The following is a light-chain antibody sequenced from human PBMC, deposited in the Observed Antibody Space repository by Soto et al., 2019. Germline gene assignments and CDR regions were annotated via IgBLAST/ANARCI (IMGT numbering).Light chain of an antibody. CDR1: QDINSY. Sequence: DIQMTQSPSSLSASVGDRVTITCQASQDINSYLNWFQQKPGKAPKLLIFDASNLQTGVPSRFSGSGSGTDFTFTISSLQPEDFATYYCQQSYSVPWTFGQGTQVEIK. CDR3: QQSYSVPWT. CDR2: DAS. V-gene: IGKV1-33*01. J-gene: IGKJ1*01.